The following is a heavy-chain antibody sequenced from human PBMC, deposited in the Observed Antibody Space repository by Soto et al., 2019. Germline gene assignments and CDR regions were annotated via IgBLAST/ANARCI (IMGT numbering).Heavy chain of an antibody. CDR3: ATEDESSGHAGTFHH. V-gene: IGHV3-30-3*01. Sequence: QMQLEESGGGVAQPGRSLRLSCAASGFSFNTYVMHWVRQAPGKGLEWVAGISHDGSSQHYAGSVKGRFTISRDNSRSTLNLEMNSLTDEETAVYHCATEDESSGHAGTFHHWGQGTLVTVSS. J-gene: IGHJ1*01. CDR1: GFSFNTYV. D-gene: IGHD3-22*01. CDR2: ISHDGSSQ.